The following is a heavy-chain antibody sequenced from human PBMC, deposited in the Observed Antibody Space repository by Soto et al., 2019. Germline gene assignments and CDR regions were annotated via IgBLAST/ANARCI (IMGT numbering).Heavy chain of an antibody. CDR1: GYTFTGYY. J-gene: IGHJ4*02. CDR2: INPNSGGT. Sequence: GASVKVSCKASGYTFTGYYMHWVRQAPGQGLEWMGWINPNSGGTNYAQKFQGRVTMTRDTSISTAYMELSRLRSDDTAVYYCAREAVFYDNSGPNYWGQGTLVTVSS. V-gene: IGHV1-2*02. CDR3: AREAVFYDNSGPNY. D-gene: IGHD3-22*01.